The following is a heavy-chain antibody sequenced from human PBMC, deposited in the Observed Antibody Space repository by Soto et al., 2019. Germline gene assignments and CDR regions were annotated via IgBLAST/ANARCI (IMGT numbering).Heavy chain of an antibody. CDR1: GYTFTSYG. CDR2: ISAYTGNT. J-gene: IGHJ4*02. V-gene: IGHV1-18*01. D-gene: IGHD3-16*01. CDR3: LWGSSEFDY. Sequence: ASVKVSCKASGYTFTSYGISWVRQAPGQGLEWMGWISAYTGNTKYAPKLQGRVTMTTDTSTTTAYMELRSLRSDDTAVYYCLWGSSEFDYWGQGTLVTVSS.